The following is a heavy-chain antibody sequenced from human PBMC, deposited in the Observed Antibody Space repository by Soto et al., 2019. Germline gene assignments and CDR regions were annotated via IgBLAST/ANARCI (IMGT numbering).Heavy chain of an antibody. J-gene: IGHJ4*02. CDR2: IIPIFGTA. Sequence: ASVKVSCKASGGTFSSYAISWVRQAPGQGLEWMGGIIPIFGTANYAQKFQGRVTITADESTSTAYMELSSLRSEDTAVYYCARPRYYYDSSGYYYGSFDYWGQGTLVTVSS. V-gene: IGHV1-69*13. CDR1: GGTFSSYA. CDR3: ARPRYYYDSSGYYYGSFDY. D-gene: IGHD3-22*01.